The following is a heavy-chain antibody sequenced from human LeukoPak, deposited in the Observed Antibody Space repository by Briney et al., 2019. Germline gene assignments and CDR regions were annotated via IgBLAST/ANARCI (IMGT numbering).Heavy chain of an antibody. J-gene: IGHJ6*03. CDR1: GYTFTSYY. CDR2: INPSGGST. CDR3: ARDGVLRFLEWLSPTYYYMDV. D-gene: IGHD3-3*01. Sequence: ASVKVSCKASGYTFTSYYMHWVRQAPGQGLEWMGIINPSGGSTSYAQKFQGRVTMTWDTSTSTVYMELSSLRSEDTAVYYCARDGVLRFLEWLSPTYYYMDVWGKGTTVTVSS. V-gene: IGHV1-46*01.